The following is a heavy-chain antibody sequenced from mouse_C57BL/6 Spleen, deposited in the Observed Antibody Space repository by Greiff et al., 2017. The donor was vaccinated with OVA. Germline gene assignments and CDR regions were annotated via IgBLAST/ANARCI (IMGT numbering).Heavy chain of an antibody. V-gene: IGHV1-52*01. CDR2: IDPSDSET. CDR1: GYTFTSYW. D-gene: IGHD2-5*01. J-gene: IGHJ2*01. Sequence: QVQLQQPGAELVRPGSSVKLSCKASGYTFTSYWMHWVKQRPIQGLEWIGNIDPSDSETHYNQKFKDKATLTVDKSSSTAYMQLSSLTSEDSAVYYCAREGAYSNYVGPFDYWGKGTTLTVAS. CDR3: AREGAYSNYVGPFDY.